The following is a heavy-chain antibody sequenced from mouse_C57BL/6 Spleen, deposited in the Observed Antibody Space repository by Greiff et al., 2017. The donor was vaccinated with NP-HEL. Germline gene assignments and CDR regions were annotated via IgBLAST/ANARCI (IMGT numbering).Heavy chain of an antibody. Sequence: EVKLMESGGGLVKPGGSLKLSCAASGFTFSDYGMHWVRQAPEKGLEWVAYISSGSSTIYYADTVKGRFPISRDNAKNTLFLQMTSLRSEDTAMYYCARGKYGNYLDYWGQGTTLTVSS. CDR1: GFTFSDYG. V-gene: IGHV5-17*01. J-gene: IGHJ2*01. CDR2: ISSGSSTI. D-gene: IGHD2-10*02. CDR3: ARGKYGNYLDY.